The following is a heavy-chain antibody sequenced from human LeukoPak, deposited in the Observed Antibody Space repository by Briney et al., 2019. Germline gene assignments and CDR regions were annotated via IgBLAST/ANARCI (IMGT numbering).Heavy chain of an antibody. D-gene: IGHD5/OR15-5a*01. Sequence: GGSLRLSCTASGFIFRNYAMSWVRQAPGKGLEWVSTISGAGDNTNNADSATGRFTISRDNSKNTLYLQMNSLRAEDTAVYYCAKDYSVSNWCFDLWDRGTLVTVSS. CDR2: ISGAGDNT. CDR3: AKDYSVSNWCFDL. V-gene: IGHV3-23*01. CDR1: GFIFRNYA. J-gene: IGHJ2*01.